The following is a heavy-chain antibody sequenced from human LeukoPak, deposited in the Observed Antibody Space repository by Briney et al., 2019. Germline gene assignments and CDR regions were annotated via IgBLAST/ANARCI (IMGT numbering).Heavy chain of an antibody. D-gene: IGHD2-2*01. CDR1: GGTFSTYA. CDR2: IIPIFGTT. CDR3: AGGTAANFVAYYYYYYMDV. J-gene: IGHJ6*03. V-gene: IGHV1-69*13. Sequence: SVKVSCKASGGTFSTYAISWVRQAPGQGLEWMGGIIPIFGTTNYAQKFQGRVTITADESTSTAYMELSSLRSEDTAVYYCAGGTAANFVAYYYYYYMDVWGKGTTVTISS.